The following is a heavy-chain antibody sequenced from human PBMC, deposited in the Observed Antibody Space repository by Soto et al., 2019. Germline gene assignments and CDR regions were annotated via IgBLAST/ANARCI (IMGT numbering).Heavy chain of an antibody. CDR2: ISYDGSNK. CDR3: AKDACSGGSCFRGDILYYYMDV. Sequence: GGSLRLSCAASGFTFSSYGMHWVRQAPGKGLEWVAVISYDGSNKYYADSVKGRFTISRDNSKNTLYLQMNSLRAEDTAVYYCAKDACSGGSCFRGDILYYYMDVWGKGTTVTVSS. D-gene: IGHD2-15*01. V-gene: IGHV3-30*18. J-gene: IGHJ6*03. CDR1: GFTFSSYG.